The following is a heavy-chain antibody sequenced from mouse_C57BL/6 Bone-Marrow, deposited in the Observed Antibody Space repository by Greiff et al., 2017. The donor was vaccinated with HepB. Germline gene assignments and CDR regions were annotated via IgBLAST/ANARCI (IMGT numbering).Heavy chain of an antibody. D-gene: IGHD2-12*01. CDR1: GFTFSDYG. CDR2: ISSGSSTI. Sequence: EVQLVESGGGLVKPGASLKLSCAASGFTFSDYGMHWVRQAPGKGLEWVAYISSGSSTIYYADTVKGRFTISRDNSKNTLFLQMTSLRSEDTAMYYCARTTRDWYFDVWGTGTTVTVSS. J-gene: IGHJ1*03. V-gene: IGHV5-17*01. CDR3: ARTTRDWYFDV.